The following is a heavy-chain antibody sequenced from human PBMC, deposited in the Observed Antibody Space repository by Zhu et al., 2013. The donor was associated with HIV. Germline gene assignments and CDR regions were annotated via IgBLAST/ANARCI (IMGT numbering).Heavy chain of an antibody. CDR3: ASSVVVAATSRYYYGMDV. CDR2: IIPIFGTA. CDR1: GGTFSSYA. D-gene: IGHD2-15*01. V-gene: IGHV1-69*01. J-gene: IGHJ6*02. Sequence: QVQLVQSGAEVKKPGSSVKVSCKASGGTFSSYAISWVRQAPGQGLEWMGGIIPIFGTANYAQKFQGRVTITADESTSTAYMELSSLRSEDTAVYYCASSVVVAATSRYYYGMDVWGQGTTVTVSS.